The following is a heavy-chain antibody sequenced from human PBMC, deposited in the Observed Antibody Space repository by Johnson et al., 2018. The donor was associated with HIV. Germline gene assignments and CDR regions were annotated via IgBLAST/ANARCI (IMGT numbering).Heavy chain of an antibody. CDR3: ARGKKQWLDEDAFDI. CDR2: INSDGSST. CDR1: GFTFSNAW. D-gene: IGHD6-19*01. J-gene: IGHJ3*02. V-gene: IGHV3-74*02. Sequence: VQLVESGGGLVQPGGSLRLSCAASGFTFSNAWMSWVRQAPGKGLVWVSRINSDGSSTSYADSVKGRFTISRDNAKNTLYLQMNSLRAEDTAVYYCARGKKQWLDEDAFDIWGQGTMVTVSS.